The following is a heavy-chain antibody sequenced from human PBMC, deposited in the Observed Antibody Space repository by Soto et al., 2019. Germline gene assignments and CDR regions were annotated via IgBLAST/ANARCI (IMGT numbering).Heavy chain of an antibody. CDR1: GYTFANYW. V-gene: IGHV5-51*01. CDR3: ARGNVANYFEP. CDR2: IYPRDSTV. D-gene: IGHD1-7*01. J-gene: IGHJ5*02. Sequence: RGESLKISCQSSGYTFANYWIVWVRQMPGKGLEWMGIIYPRDSTVKYSPSVQGQVTMSVDKSISTAYLRWSSLKASDAAVYYCARGNVANYFEPWGQGTLVTVSS.